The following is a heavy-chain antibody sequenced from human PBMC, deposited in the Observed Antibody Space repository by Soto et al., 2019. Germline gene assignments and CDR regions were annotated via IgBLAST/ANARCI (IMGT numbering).Heavy chain of an antibody. Sequence: EVQLLESGGGLVQPGGXLRLSCAASXXXXSSYAMSWVRQAPGKGLEWVSAISGSGGSTYYADSVKGRFTISRDNSKNTLYLQMNSLRAEDTAVYYCAKGHGDYVTYFDSWGQGTLVTFSS. CDR3: AKGHGDYVTYFDS. CDR1: XXXXSSYA. CDR2: ISGSGGST. V-gene: IGHV3-23*01. J-gene: IGHJ4*02. D-gene: IGHD4-17*01.